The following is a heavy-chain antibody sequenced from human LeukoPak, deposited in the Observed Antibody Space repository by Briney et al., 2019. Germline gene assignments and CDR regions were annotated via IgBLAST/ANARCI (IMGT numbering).Heavy chain of an antibody. Sequence: PSETLSLTCTVSGGSISSYYWSWIRQPPGKGLEWIGYIYYSGSTNYNPSLKSRVTISVDTSKNQFSLKLSSVTAADTAVYYCARGFYSSGWYYFDYWGQGTLDTVSS. CDR2: IYYSGST. CDR1: GGSISSYY. J-gene: IGHJ4*02. D-gene: IGHD6-19*01. V-gene: IGHV4-59*01. CDR3: ARGFYSSGWYYFDY.